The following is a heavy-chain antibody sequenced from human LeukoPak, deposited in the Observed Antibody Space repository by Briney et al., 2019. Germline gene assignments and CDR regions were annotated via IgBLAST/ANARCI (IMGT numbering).Heavy chain of an antibody. CDR3: AKEYGYDYNYFYSMDV. V-gene: IGHV3-30*04. J-gene: IGHJ6*03. D-gene: IGHD1-1*01. CDR2: ISYHGRDT. Sequence: PGGSLRLSCVASGFTFSNYAMHWVRQAPGEGLEWVAVISYHGRDTYYADSLKGRLTISRDNSKNTVYLQMNSLRAEDTAVYFCAKEYGYDYNYFYSMDVWGKGTTVTISS. CDR1: GFTFSNYA.